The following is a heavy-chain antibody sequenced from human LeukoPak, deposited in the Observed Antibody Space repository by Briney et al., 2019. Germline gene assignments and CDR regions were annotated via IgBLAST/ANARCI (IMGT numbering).Heavy chain of an antibody. J-gene: IGHJ4*02. V-gene: IGHV3-21*01. D-gene: IGHD4-23*01. Sequence: GGSLRLSCAASGFTFSSYGMNWVRQAPGKGLEWVSSISSSSSYIYYADSVKGRFTISRDSAKNSLYLQMNSLRAEDTAVYYCAREEYGGNSDWGQGTLVTVSS. CDR3: AREEYGGNSD. CDR2: ISSSSSYI. CDR1: GFTFSSYG.